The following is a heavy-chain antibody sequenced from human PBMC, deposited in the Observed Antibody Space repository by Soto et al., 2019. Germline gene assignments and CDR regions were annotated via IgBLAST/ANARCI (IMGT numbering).Heavy chain of an antibody. D-gene: IGHD6-13*01. Sequence: EVQLVESGGGLVQPGRSLRLSCAASGFTFDDYAMHWVRQAPGKGLEWVSGISWNSGSIGYADSVKGRFTISRDNAKNYLYLQMNSLRAEDTALYYCAKASVYSSSWYDGFDPWGQGTLVTVSS. V-gene: IGHV3-9*01. CDR2: ISWNSGSI. CDR3: AKASVYSSSWYDGFDP. J-gene: IGHJ5*02. CDR1: GFTFDDYA.